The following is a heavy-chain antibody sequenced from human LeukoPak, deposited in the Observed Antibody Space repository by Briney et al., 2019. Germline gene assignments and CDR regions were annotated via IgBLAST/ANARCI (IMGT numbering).Heavy chain of an antibody. J-gene: IGHJ4*02. CDR2: ISGGGGST. Sequence: GGSLRLSCAASGFTFNNYAMSWVRQAPGKGLEWVSAISGGGGSTYYADSVKGRFTISRDNSKNTLYLKMNSLRAEDTAVYYCAKEGLRAPPIWFGELMGYFDYWGQGTLVTVSS. CDR1: GFTFNNYA. CDR3: AKEGLRAPPIWFGELMGYFDY. V-gene: IGHV3-23*01. D-gene: IGHD3-10*01.